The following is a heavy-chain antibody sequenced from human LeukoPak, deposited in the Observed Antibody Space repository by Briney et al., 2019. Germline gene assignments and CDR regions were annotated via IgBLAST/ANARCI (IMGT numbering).Heavy chain of an antibody. J-gene: IGHJ2*01. V-gene: IGHV4-34*01. D-gene: IGHD6-13*01. CDR1: GFTFSSYW. CDR2: INHSGST. Sequence: GSLRLSCAASGFTFSSYWMNWVRQPPGKGLEWIGEINHSGSTNYNPSLKSRVTISVDTSKNQFSLKLSSVTAADTAVYYCARGRGIAAARRARYFDLWGRGTLVTVSS. CDR3: ARGRGIAAARRARYFDL.